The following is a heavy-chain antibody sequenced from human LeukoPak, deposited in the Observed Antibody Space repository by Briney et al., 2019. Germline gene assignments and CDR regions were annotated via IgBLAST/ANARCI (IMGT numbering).Heavy chain of an antibody. V-gene: IGHV4-38-2*02. CDR1: GYSISSGYY. Sequence: SETLSLTCTVSGYSISSGYYWGWIRQPPGKGPEWIGSIYHSGSTYYKPSLKGRVTLSVDTSKKQFSLKRRFVTAADTAVYYCAGRKGYYFDYWGQGTLVTVSS. CDR2: IYHSGST. J-gene: IGHJ4*02. CDR3: AGRKGYYFDY.